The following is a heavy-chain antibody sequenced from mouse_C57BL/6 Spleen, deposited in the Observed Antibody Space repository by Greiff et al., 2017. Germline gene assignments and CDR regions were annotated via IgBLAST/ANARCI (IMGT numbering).Heavy chain of an antibody. CDR3: TRDGYPPFDY. V-gene: IGHV1-15*01. J-gene: IGHJ2*01. CDR2: IDPETGGT. Sequence: VQRVESGAELVRPGASVTLSCKASGYTFTDYEMHWVKQTPVHGLEWIGAIDPETGGTAYNQKFKGKAILTADKSSSTAYMELRSLTSEDSAVYYCTRDGYPPFDYWGQGTTLTVSS. CDR1: GYTFTDYE. D-gene: IGHD2-3*01.